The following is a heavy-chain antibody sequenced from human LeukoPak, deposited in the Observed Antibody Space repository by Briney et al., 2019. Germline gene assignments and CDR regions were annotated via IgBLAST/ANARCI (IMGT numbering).Heavy chain of an antibody. V-gene: IGHV3-30*03. Sequence: PGRSLRLSCAASGFTFSNYGMHWVRQAPGKGLEWVSVISFDGSAKYYADSVKGRFTISRDNSKNTLYLQMNSLRADDTALYYCARETQQRQLSNPFEIWGQGTMVTVSS. CDR2: ISFDGSAK. D-gene: IGHD6-13*01. J-gene: IGHJ3*02. CDR1: GFTFSNYG. CDR3: ARETQQRQLSNPFEI.